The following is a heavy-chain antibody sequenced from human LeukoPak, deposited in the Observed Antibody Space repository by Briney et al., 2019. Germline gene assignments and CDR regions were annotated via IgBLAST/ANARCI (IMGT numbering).Heavy chain of an antibody. Sequence: PGGSLRLSCAASGFVFSNYGMHWVRQAPGEGLEWVSGISGSGGSTYYADSVKGRFTISRDNSRNTLYLQMNNLRAEDTALYYCAKDQNSGSGSYSNFNYWGQGTLVTVSS. CDR3: AKDQNSGSGSYSNFNY. CDR1: GFVFSNYG. D-gene: IGHD3-10*01. CDR2: ISGSGGST. J-gene: IGHJ4*02. V-gene: IGHV3-23*01.